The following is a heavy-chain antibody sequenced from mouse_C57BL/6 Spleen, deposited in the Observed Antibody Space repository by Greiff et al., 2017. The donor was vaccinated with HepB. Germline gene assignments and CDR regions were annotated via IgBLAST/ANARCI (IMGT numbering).Heavy chain of an antibody. CDR2: IYPGNSDT. CDR1: GYTFTSYW. D-gene: IGHD2-3*01. V-gene: IGHV1-5*01. CDR3: TRYHDGYYDYAMDY. Sequence: VHVKQSGTVLARPGASVKMSCKTSGYTFTSYWMHWVKQRPGQGLEWIGAIYPGNSDTSYNQKFKGKAKLTAVTSASTAYMELSSLTNEDSAVYYCTRYHDGYYDYAMDYWGQGTSVTVSS. J-gene: IGHJ4*01.